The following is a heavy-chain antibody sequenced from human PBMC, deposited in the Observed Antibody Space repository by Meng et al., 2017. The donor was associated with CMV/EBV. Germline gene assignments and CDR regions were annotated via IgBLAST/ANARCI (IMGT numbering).Heavy chain of an antibody. CDR3: ARVTSRVAGAFDY. D-gene: IGHD1-14*01. Sequence: QLQESGTGLVKPSGTSSLTCTVSGGSISSSSYYWGWIRQPPGKGLEWIGYIYYSGSTYYNPSLKSRVTISVDTSKNQFSLKLSSVTAADTAVYYCARVTSRVAGAFDYWGQGTLVTVSS. J-gene: IGHJ4*02. CDR2: IYYSGST. V-gene: IGHV4-30-4*08. CDR1: GGSISSSSYY.